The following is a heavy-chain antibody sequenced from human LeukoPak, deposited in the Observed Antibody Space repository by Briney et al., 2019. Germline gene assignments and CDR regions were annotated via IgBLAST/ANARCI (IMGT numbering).Heavy chain of an antibody. CDR2: INPSGGST. Sequence: ASVKVSCKASGYTFTSYYMHWVRQAPGQGLEWMGIINPSGGSTSYAQKFQGRVTMTRDMSTSTVYMELSSLRSEDTAVYYCASHTQPIPWYSSSWSDRYYMDVWGKGTTVTISS. CDR3: ASHTQPIPWYSSSWSDRYYMDV. D-gene: IGHD6-13*01. CDR1: GYTFTSYY. J-gene: IGHJ6*03. V-gene: IGHV1-46*01.